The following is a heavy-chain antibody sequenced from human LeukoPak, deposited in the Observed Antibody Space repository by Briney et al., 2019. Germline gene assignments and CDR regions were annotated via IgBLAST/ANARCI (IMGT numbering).Heavy chain of an antibody. CDR1: GFTFSSYS. J-gene: IGHJ4*02. D-gene: IGHD1-26*01. V-gene: IGHV3-21*03. CDR2: VSISGSHI. Sequence: PGGSLRLSCEASGFTFSSYSMDWVRQAPGKGLEWVSFVSISGSHISYADSLKGRFTISRDNAKNSLYLQMNSLKDEDTAVYYCVSEVSGSFPTWGQGTQLTVSS. CDR3: VSEVSGSFPT.